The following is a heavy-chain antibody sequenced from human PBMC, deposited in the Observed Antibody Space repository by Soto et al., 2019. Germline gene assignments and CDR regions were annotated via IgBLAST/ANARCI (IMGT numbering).Heavy chain of an antibody. CDR3: ARVERTLSTPFAYGMDV. Sequence: QLQLQESGSGLVKPSQTLSLTCTVSGGSINSGGYSWIWIRQPPGKGLEWIGYIYHTGNTFYNPSPQSRVTIAVDQSKNPFSLSLGSVTAADTAMYYCARVERTLSTPFAYGMDVWGQGTTVTVSS. D-gene: IGHD2-2*01. J-gene: IGHJ6*02. CDR1: GGSINSGGYS. V-gene: IGHV4-30-2*01. CDR2: IYHTGNT.